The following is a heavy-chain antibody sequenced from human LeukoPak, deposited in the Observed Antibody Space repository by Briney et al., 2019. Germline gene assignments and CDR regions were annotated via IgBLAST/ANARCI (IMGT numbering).Heavy chain of an antibody. D-gene: IGHD5-12*01. CDR1: GFTSSSYG. CDR3: ARDSGSYGSSGGYYFDY. CDR2: IRYNGGNK. V-gene: IGHV3-30*02. Sequence: GGSLRLSCAAAGFTSSSYGVHWVRQAPGKGLWWVTFIRYNGGNKYYADSVKGRFTLSRDTAKNSLYLQMNSLRAEDPALYYCARDSGSYGSSGGYYFDYWGQGTLVTVSS. J-gene: IGHJ4*02.